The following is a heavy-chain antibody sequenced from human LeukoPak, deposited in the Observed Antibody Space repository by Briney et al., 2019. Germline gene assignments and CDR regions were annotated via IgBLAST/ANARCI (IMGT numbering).Heavy chain of an antibody. CDR1: GGSISSYY. CDR3: ARGGYDSSGYYLAHIWFDT. V-gene: IGHV4-59*01. CDR2: IYYSGST. J-gene: IGHJ5*02. Sequence: SETLSLTCTVSGGSISSYYWSWIRQPPGKGLEWIGYIYYSGSTNYNPSLKSRVTISVDTSKNQFSLKLSSVTAADTAVYYCARGGYDSSGYYLAHIWFDTWGQGTLVTVSS. D-gene: IGHD3-22*01.